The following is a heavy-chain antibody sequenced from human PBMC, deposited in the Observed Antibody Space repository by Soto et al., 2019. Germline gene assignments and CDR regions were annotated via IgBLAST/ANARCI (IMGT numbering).Heavy chain of an antibody. D-gene: IGHD2-2*01. CDR1: GLTFSNYW. Sequence: EGQLVESGGGLVQPGGSLRLSCVVSGLTFSNYWMSWIRQAPGKGLEWVSNINQDGSESYYVDSVKGRFTISRDNAKNSLYLQMSSLRAYDTAGYSWARPGRECSSPGCANWGQGTLVTVSS. CDR2: INQDGSES. J-gene: IGHJ4*02. CDR3: ARPGRECSSPGCAN. V-gene: IGHV3-7*01.